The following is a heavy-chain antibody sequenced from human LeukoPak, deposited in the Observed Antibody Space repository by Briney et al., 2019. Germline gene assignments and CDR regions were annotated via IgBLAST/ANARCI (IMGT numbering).Heavy chain of an antibody. J-gene: IGHJ3*02. CDR1: GGSFSGSYY. CDR2: INHSGGS. Sequence: PSETLSLTCAVCGGSFSGSYYWNWIRQPPGKGLEWIGEINHSGGSKYNPSLTSRVTISVDTSKNQFSLKLSSVTAADTAVYYCAKSNGYGLVDIWGQGTMVTVSS. CDR3: AKSNGYGLVDI. D-gene: IGHD3-10*01. V-gene: IGHV4-34*01.